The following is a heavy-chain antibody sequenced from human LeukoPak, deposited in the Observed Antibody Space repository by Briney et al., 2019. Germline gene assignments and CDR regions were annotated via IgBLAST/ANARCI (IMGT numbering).Heavy chain of an antibody. V-gene: IGHV3-21*01. Sequence: GGSLRLSCAASGFTFSSYSMNWVRQAPGKGLEWVSSISSSSSYIHYADSVKGRFTISRDNAKNSLYLQMNSLRAEDTAVYYCAREGITGTTDYWGQGTLVTVSS. CDR2: ISSSSSYI. CDR3: AREGITGTTDY. D-gene: IGHD1-7*01. J-gene: IGHJ4*02. CDR1: GFTFSSYS.